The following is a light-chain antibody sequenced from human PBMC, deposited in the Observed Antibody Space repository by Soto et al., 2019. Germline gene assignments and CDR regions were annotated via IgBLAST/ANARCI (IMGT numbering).Light chain of an antibody. CDR3: QQYKSYPT. V-gene: IGKV1-5*01. J-gene: IGKJ2*01. Sequence: DIQLTQSPPTLSASVGDRVTLTCRASQSMSTWLAWYQQKPGKAPKLLISDAPSLESGVPPRFSGSGSGTEFSLTISGLQPDDFATYYCQQYKSYPTFGQGTALEIK. CDR1: QSMSTW. CDR2: DAP.